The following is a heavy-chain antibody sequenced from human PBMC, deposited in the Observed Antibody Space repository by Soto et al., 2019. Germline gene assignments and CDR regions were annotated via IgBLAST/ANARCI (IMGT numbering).Heavy chain of an antibody. V-gene: IGHV1-24*01. Sequence: ASVKVSCKVSGYTLTELSMHWVRQAPGKGLEWMGGFGPEDGETIYAQKFQGRVTMTEDTSTDTAYMELSSLRSEDTAVYYCASLPQTSDEWPTGPNWFDPWGQGTLVTVSS. CDR2: FGPEDGET. CDR1: GYTLTELS. J-gene: IGHJ5*02. CDR3: ASLPQTSDEWPTGPNWFDP. D-gene: IGHD3-3*01.